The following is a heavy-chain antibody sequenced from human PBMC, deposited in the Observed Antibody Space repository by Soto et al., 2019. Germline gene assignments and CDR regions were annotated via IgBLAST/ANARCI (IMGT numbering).Heavy chain of an antibody. CDR3: AKDLGLQLFQFDS. CDR1: GFTFDNYG. D-gene: IGHD2-21*01. Sequence: GGSLRLSCAASGFTFDNYGMHWVRQAPGKGLEWVAVISFDGITKYYADSVKGRFTISRDSSNHTLFLQMNSLRTEDTALYYCAKDLGLQLFQFDSWGQGTLVTVSS. J-gene: IGHJ4*02. V-gene: IGHV3-30*18. CDR2: ISFDGITK.